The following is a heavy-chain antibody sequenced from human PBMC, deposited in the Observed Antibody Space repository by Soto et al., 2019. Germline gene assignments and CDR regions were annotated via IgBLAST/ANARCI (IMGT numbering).Heavy chain of an antibody. CDR2: ISSSSTTI. CDR3: ARDMGLTRAGTLRCYSMDV. CDR1: RFTFSSYG. D-gene: IGHD6-19*01. V-gene: IGHV3-48*02. Sequence: EVQLVESGGGLMQPGGSLRLSCAASRFTFSSYGMNWVRQAPGKGLEWVSYISSSSTTIYYAESVKGRFTISRDNAKKSIYLQMNSLRDEETAVYYWARDMGLTRAGTLRCYSMDVWGQETTVTVSS. J-gene: IGHJ6*02.